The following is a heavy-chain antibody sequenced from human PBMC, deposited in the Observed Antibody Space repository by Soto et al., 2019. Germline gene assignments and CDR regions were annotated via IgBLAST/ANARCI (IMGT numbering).Heavy chain of an antibody. D-gene: IGHD3-10*01. Sequence: EVELLESGGGLVQPGGSLRLSCAASGFTFSSYAMSWVRQAPGQGLEWVSGISSIGGSTYYADSVKGRFTISRDNSKNTLYLQMNSLRAEDTAVYYCAKAQANGGALNYYGSGGLDYWGQGTLLTVSS. V-gene: IGHV3-23*01. CDR2: ISSIGGST. J-gene: IGHJ4*02. CDR1: GFTFSSYA. CDR3: AKAQANGGALNYYGSGGLDY.